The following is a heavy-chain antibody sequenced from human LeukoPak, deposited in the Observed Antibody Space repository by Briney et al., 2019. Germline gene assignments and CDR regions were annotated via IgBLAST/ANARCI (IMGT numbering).Heavy chain of an antibody. CDR3: AKDRDTAMVSYYYDGMDV. D-gene: IGHD5-18*01. CDR2: ISGSGGST. Sequence: PGGSLRLSCAASGFTSSSYAMSWVRQAPGKGLEWVSVISGSGGSTYYADSVKGRFTISRDNSKDTLYLQMNSLRAEDTAVYYRAKDRDTAMVSYYYDGMDVWGKGTTVTVSS. CDR1: GFTSSSYA. V-gene: IGHV3-23*01. J-gene: IGHJ6*04.